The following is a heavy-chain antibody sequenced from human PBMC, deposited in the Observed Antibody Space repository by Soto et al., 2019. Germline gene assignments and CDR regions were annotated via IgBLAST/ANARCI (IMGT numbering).Heavy chain of an antibody. D-gene: IGHD3-10*02. V-gene: IGHV1-69*01. Sequence: QEKLVQSGAEVKQPGSSMKISCKASGGLFSSYAISWVRQAPGQGLEWMGGIIPVFGTTNYAQKFQDRVTITADESTNTAYMELSSLRSEDTAIYYGAMGGGPYVWFNEFWGQGTLVTVSS. CDR3: AMGGGPYVWFNEF. CDR1: GGLFSSYA. CDR2: IIPVFGTT. J-gene: IGHJ4*02.